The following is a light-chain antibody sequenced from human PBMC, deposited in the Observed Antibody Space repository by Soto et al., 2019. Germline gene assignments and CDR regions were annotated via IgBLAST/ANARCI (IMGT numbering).Light chain of an antibody. CDR3: SVWDDSLNGGV. Sequence: QSVLTQPPSASGTRGQRVTISCSGSSANIGSNTVNWYQQLPGTAPKLLIYSNNQRPSGVPDRFSGSKSGTSASLAISGLQSEDEADYSCSVWDDSLNGGVFGGGTKLTVL. CDR2: SNN. V-gene: IGLV1-44*01. CDR1: SANIGSNT. J-gene: IGLJ3*02.